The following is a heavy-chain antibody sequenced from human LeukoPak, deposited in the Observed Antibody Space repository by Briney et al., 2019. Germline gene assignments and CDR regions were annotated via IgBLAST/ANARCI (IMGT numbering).Heavy chain of an antibody. CDR3: AKVAQYYDSSGYGYYSDY. V-gene: IGHV3-23*01. J-gene: IGHJ4*02. CDR1: GFTFSSYG. CDR2: ISGSGGST. Sequence: GGTLRLSCAASGFTFSSYGMSWVRQAPGKGLEWVSAISGSGGSTYYADSVKGRFTISRDNSKNTLYLQMNSLRAEDTAVYYCAKVAQYYDSSGYGYYSDYWGQGTLVTVPS. D-gene: IGHD3-22*01.